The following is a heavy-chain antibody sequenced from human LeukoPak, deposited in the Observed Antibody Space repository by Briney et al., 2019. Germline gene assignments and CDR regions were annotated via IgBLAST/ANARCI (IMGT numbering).Heavy chain of an antibody. CDR1: GFTFSSYA. J-gene: IGHJ6*03. CDR2: ISGSGGST. CDR3: AKLKSPTTAYYYYMDV. D-gene: IGHD4-17*01. V-gene: IGHV3-23*01. Sequence: GGSLRLSCAASGFTFSSYAMSWVRQAPGKGLEWVSAISGSGGSTYYADSVKGRFTISRDNSKNTLYLQMNSLRAEDTAVYYCAKLKSPTTAYYYYMDVWGKGTTVTVSS.